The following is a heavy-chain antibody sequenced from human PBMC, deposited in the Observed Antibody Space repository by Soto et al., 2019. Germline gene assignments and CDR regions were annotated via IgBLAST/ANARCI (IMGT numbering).Heavy chain of an antibody. CDR2: INPNSGGT. D-gene: IGHD3-10*01. J-gene: IGHJ6*02. CDR3: ARSKDYYGSGSRYYYYYGMDV. V-gene: IGHV1-2*04. CDR1: GYTFTGYY. Sequence: GASVKVSCKASGYTFTGYYMHWVRRAPGQGLEWMGWINPNSGGTNYAQKFQGWVTMTRDTSISTAYMELSRLRSDDTAVYYCARSKDYYGSGSRYYYYYGMDVWGQGTTVTVSS.